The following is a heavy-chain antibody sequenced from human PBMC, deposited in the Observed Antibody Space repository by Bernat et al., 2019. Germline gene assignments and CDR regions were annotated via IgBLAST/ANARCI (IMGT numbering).Heavy chain of an antibody. CDR2: INAGNGNT. CDR3: ASTTMTTVTHYYYYGMDV. V-gene: IGHV1-3*01. J-gene: IGHJ6*02. Sequence: QVQLVQSGAEVKKPGASVKVSCKASGYTFTSYAMHWVRQAPGQRLEWMGWINAGNGNTKYSQKFQGRVTITRDTSASTAYMELSSLRSEDTAVYYCASTTMTTVTHYYYYGMDVWGQGTTVTVSS. D-gene: IGHD4-17*01. CDR1: GYTFTSYA.